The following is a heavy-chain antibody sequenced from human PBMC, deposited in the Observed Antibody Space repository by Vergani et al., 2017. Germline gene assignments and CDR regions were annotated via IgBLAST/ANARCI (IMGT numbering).Heavy chain of an antibody. D-gene: IGHD2-15*01. CDR2: IYYSGST. CDR1: GGSISSSSYY. J-gene: IGHJ5*02. CDR3: AREYCSGGSCYLIRAGGWFDP. V-gene: IGHV4-39*07. Sequence: QLQLQESGPGLVKPSETLSLTCTVSGGSISSSSYYWGWIRQPPGKGVEWIGSIYYSGSTYYNPSLKSRVTISVDTSKNQFSLKLSSVTAADTAVYYCAREYCSGGSCYLIRAGGWFDPWGQGTLVTVSS.